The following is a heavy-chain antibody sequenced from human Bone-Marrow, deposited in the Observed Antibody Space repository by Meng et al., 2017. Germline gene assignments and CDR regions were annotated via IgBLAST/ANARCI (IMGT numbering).Heavy chain of an antibody. J-gene: IGHJ4*02. D-gene: IGHD6-13*01. V-gene: IGHV1-2*06. Sequence: ASVKVSCKVSGGTFSSYAISWVRQAPGQGLEWMGRIDPKNGDTHYAQKFQGRVTMTGDTSISTAYMDLSGLRSDDTAVYYCARDEDISAAGKLFGDYWGQGTLVTVSS. CDR2: IDPKNGDT. CDR3: ARDEDISAAGKLFGDY. CDR1: GGTFSSYA.